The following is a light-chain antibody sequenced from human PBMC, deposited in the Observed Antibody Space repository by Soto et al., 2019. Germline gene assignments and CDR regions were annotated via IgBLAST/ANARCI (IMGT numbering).Light chain of an antibody. J-gene: IGKJ2*01. CDR3: QQFYYYPHT. Sequence: EIQMTQSPSSLSASVGDRVTLTCRASHTIATYLNWYQQKAGRVPEVLIYGTSKLQPGVPSRFTGSGYGTDFTLTIHNVQPEDFAHYYCQQFYYYPHTFGPGTKLEVK. V-gene: IGKV1-39*01. CDR2: GTS. CDR1: HTIATY.